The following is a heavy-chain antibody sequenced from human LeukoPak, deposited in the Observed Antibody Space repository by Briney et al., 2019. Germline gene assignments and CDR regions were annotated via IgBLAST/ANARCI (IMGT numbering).Heavy chain of an antibody. CDR2: IYPGDSDT. D-gene: IGHD3-22*01. J-gene: IGHJ4*02. CDR3: ARSYYSDSSGYYFDY. CDR1: GYSFTTYW. V-gene: IGHV5-51*01. Sequence: KSGESLKISCKGSGYSFTTYWIGWVRQMPGKGLEWMGIIYPGDSDTKYSPSFQGQVTISADKSINTAYLQWSSLKASDTAMYYCARSYYSDSSGYYFDYWGQGTLVTVSS.